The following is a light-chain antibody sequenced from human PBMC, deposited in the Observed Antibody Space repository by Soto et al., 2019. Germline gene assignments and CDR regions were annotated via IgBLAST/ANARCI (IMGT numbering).Light chain of an antibody. J-gene: IGLJ1*01. CDR1: SSDVGGYNY. V-gene: IGLV2-14*01. CDR3: SSYTSSSTLLYV. Sequence: QSALTQPASVSGSPGQSITISCTGTSSDVGGYNYVSWYQQHPGKAPKLMIYDVSNRPSGVSNRFSGSKSGNTASLTISGLQEEDAADYYCSSYTSSSTLLYVFGTGTKLTVL. CDR2: DVS.